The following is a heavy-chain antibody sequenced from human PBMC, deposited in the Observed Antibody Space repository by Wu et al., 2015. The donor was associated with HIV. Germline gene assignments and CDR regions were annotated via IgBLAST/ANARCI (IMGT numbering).Heavy chain of an antibody. Sequence: QVQLVQSGAEVKKPGASVKVSCKASGYTFTSYYMHWVRQAPGQGLEWMGIINPSGGSTSYAQKFQGRVTMTRNTSTSTVYMELSSLRSEDTAVYYCARGPGRFGDQDRPNWFDPWGQGTLVIVSS. D-gene: IGHD3-10*01. V-gene: IGHV1-46*01. CDR3: ARGPGRFGDQDRPNWFDP. CDR2: INPSGGST. J-gene: IGHJ5*02. CDR1: GYTFTSYY.